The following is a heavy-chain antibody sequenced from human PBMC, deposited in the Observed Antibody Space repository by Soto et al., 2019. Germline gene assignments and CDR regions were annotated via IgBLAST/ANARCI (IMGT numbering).Heavy chain of an antibody. CDR2: ISYSGIT. D-gene: IGHD4-17*01. J-gene: IGHJ4*02. CDR3: ATVRDHGDNLLRDY. Sequence: PSETLSRTCTVSGGPISSYYWSWIRQPPGKGLEWIGYISYSGITNYNPSLKSRVTTSVDTSKNQFSLKLSSVTAADTAGYYCATVRDHGDNLLRDYFRQLNLLAFCS. CDR1: GGPISSYY. V-gene: IGHV4-59*01.